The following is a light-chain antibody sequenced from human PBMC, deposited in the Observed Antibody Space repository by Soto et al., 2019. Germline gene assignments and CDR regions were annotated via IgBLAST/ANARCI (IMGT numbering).Light chain of an antibody. CDR3: QQYNDWPPWT. Sequence: EIVMTQSPGTLSVSPGERATLSCRASQSVSSNLAWYQQKPGQAPRLLIYGASTRATGIPARFSGSVSGTVFTLTISSLQSEDFAVYYWQQYNDWPPWTIGQGTKVETK. V-gene: IGKV3-15*01. J-gene: IGKJ1*01. CDR2: GAS. CDR1: QSVSSN.